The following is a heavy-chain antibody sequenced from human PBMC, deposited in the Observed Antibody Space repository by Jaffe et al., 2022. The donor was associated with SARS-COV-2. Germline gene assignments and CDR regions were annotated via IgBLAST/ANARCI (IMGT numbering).Heavy chain of an antibody. J-gene: IGHJ4*02. CDR3: VRDTYYGSGSHYGDY. V-gene: IGHV3-7*01. CDR1: GFAFNNYW. CDR2: IKPDGSEK. D-gene: IGHD3-10*01. Sequence: DVQLVESGGGLVQPGGSLRLSCAASGFAFNNYWMTWVRQAPGKVVEWVANIKPDGSEKYYVDSVKGRFTISRDNAKNSVFLQMDSLRVEDTAVYSCVRDTYYGSGSHYGDYWGQGILVTVSS.